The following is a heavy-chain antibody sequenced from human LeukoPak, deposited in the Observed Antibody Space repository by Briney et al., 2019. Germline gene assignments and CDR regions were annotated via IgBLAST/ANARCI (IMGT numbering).Heavy chain of an antibody. CDR1: GGTFSSYA. V-gene: IGHV1-69*04. J-gene: IGHJ4*02. D-gene: IGHD4-17*01. CDR2: IIPILGIA. Sequence: GASVKVSCKASGGTFSSYAISWVRQAPGQGLEWIGRIIPILGIANYAQKFQGRVTITADKSTSTAYMELSSLRSEDTAVYYCARQIDYGPFDYWGQGTLVTVSS. CDR3: ARQIDYGPFDY.